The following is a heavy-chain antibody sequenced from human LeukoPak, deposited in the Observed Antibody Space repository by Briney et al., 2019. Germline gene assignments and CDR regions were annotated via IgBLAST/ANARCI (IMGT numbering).Heavy chain of an antibody. CDR1: GYTFTGYY. V-gene: IGHV1-2*02. CDR2: INPNSGGT. CDR3: ARVQGYCSSTSCYPDTNFDY. Sequence: ASVKVSCKASGYTFTGYYMHWVRQAPGQGLEWMGWINPNSGGTNYAQKFQGRVTMTRDTSISTAYMELSRLRPDDTAVYYCARVQGYCSSTSCYPDTNFDYWGQGTLVTVSS. J-gene: IGHJ4*02. D-gene: IGHD2-2*01.